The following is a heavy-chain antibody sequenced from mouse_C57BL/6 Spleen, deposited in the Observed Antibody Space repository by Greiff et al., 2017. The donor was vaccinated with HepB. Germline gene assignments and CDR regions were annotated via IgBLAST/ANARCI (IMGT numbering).Heavy chain of an antibody. V-gene: IGHV3-1*01. CDR2: ISYSGST. J-gene: IGHJ3*01. CDR1: GYSITSGYD. D-gene: IGHD2-10*02. CDR3: ARDRAYGNCVWFAY. Sequence: DVKLVESGPGMVKPSQSLSLTCTVTGYSITSGYDWHWIRHFPGNQLEWMGYISYSGSTNYNPSLKSRISITHDTSKNHLFLKLNSVTTEDTATYYCARDRAYGNCVWFAYWGQGTLVTVSA.